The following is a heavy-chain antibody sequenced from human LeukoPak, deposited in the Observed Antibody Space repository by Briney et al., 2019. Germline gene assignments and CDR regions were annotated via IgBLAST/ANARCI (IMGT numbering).Heavy chain of an antibody. V-gene: IGHV1-24*01. D-gene: IGHD3-22*01. CDR2: FDPADGET. J-gene: IGHJ5*02. CDR1: GYTLTELS. CDR3: ATVPYDSSGYYPTAP. Sequence: ASVKVSCKVSGYTLTELSMHWVRQAPGKGLEWMGGFDPADGETIYAQKFQGRVTMTEDTSTDTAYMELSSLRSEDTAVYYCATVPYDSSGYYPTAPWGQGTLVTVSS.